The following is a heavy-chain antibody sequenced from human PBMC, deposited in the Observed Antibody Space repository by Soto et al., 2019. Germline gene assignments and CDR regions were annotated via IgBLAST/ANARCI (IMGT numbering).Heavy chain of an antibody. CDR2: IWYDGSNK. Sequence: QVQLVESGGGVVQPGRSLRLSCAASGFTFSSYGMHWVRQAPGKGLEWVAVIWYDGSNKYYADSVKGRFTISRDNSKNTLYLIRISLRAEDTAGYYCARAWEIYEILAGDYFAYWGQGALVTVSS. J-gene: IGHJ4*02. CDR1: GFTFSSYG. CDR3: ARAWEIYEILAGDYFAY. D-gene: IGHD3-9*01. V-gene: IGHV3-33*01.